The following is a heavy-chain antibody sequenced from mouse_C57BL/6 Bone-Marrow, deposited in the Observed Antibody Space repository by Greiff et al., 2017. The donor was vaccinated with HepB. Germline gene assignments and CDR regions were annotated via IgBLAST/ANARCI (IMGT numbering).Heavy chain of an antibody. D-gene: IGHD1-1*01. V-gene: IGHV1-50*01. J-gene: IGHJ2*01. CDR2: IDPSDSYT. CDR3: ARDYYYGSSDY. Sequence: QVQLQQPGAELVKPGASVKLSCKASGYTFTSYWMQWVKQRPGQGLEWIGEIDPSDSYTNYNQKFKGQATLTVDTSSSTAYMQLSSLTSEDSAVYYCARDYYYGSSDYWGQGTTLTVSS. CDR1: GYTFTSYW.